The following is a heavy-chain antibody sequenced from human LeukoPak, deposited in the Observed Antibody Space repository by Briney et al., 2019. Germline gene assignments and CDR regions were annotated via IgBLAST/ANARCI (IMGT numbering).Heavy chain of an antibody. J-gene: IGHJ3*01. V-gene: IGHV3-30*18. CDR1: GFTFSSFG. Sequence: KTGGSQRLSCAASGFTFSSFGMHWVRQAPGKGLEWVAVLSCDGSNNYYADSLKGRFTISRDNSKNTLYLQMNSLRADDTAVYYCVKGFPHYYDSSGFGAFDVWGQGTIVTVSS. CDR2: LSCDGSNN. D-gene: IGHD3-22*01. CDR3: VKGFPHYYDSSGFGAFDV.